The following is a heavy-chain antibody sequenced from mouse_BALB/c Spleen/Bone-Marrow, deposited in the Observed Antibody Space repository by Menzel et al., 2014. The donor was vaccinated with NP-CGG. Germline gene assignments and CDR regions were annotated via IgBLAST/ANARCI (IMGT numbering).Heavy chain of an antibody. CDR1: GYTFTSYW. CDR2: IYPGDGDT. CDR3: ARNFPFDY. J-gene: IGHJ2*01. Sequence: QVQLQQSGAELARPGASVKLSCKASGYTFTSYWMQWVKQRPGQGLEWIGAIYPGDGDTGYTRKFKGKATLTADKSSTTAYMQLSSLTSEDSAVYYCARNFPFDYWGQGTTLTVSS. V-gene: IGHV1-87*01.